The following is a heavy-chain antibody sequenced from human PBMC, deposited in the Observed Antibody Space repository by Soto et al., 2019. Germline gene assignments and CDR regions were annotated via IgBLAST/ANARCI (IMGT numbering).Heavy chain of an antibody. CDR3: ARDRDYYDSSGYFPCDI. D-gene: IGHD3-22*01. CDR1: GFTFSSYW. J-gene: IGHJ3*02. V-gene: IGHV3-74*01. Sequence: PGGSLRLSCAASGFTFSSYWMHWVRQAPGKGLVWVSRINSGGSSTSYADSVKGRFTISRDNAKNTLYLQMNSLRAEDTAVYYCARDRDYYDSSGYFPCDIWGQGTMVTVSS. CDR2: INSGGSST.